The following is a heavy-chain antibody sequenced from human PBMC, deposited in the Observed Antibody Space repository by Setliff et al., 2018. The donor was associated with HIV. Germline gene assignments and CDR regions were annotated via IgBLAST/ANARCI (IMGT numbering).Heavy chain of an antibody. CDR1: GGSISSYY. D-gene: IGHD3-3*01. Sequence: PSETLSLTCTVSGGSISSYYWSWIRRPAGKGLEWIGRIYASGSTYYNPSLKSRVTISVDTSKNQFSLNLTSVTAADTAVYYCARSKTFYDFWGGYYTHGAFKIWGLGTMVTVSS. J-gene: IGHJ3*02. CDR3: ARSKTFYDFWGGYYTHGAFKI. CDR2: IYASGST. V-gene: IGHV4-4*07.